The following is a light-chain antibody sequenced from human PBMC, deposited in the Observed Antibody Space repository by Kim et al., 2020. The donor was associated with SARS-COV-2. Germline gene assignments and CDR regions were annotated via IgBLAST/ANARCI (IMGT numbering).Light chain of an antibody. CDR2: DDN. CDR3: QSHDGFHWV. J-gene: IGLJ3*02. CDR1: SGSIASQY. Sequence: NFMLTQPHSVSESPGKTATISCTRSSGSIASQYVQWYQQRPGSAPIIVIYDDNQRPSGVPDRFSGSIDSSSNSASLSITGLKTEDEADYYCQSHDGFHWVFGGGTRLTVL. V-gene: IGLV6-57*04.